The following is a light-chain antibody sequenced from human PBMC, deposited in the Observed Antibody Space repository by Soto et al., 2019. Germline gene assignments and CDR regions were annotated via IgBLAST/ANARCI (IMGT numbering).Light chain of an antibody. J-gene: IGLJ1*01. CDR2: DVS. Sequence: SVLTQPRSVSGCPGQSVTISCTGTSSDVGGYDYVSWYQQHPGKAPQLMIYDVSERPSGVPDRFSGSKSGNTASLTISGLQAEDEADYYCCSYAGSYTYVFGTGTKVTVL. CDR3: CSYAGSYTYV. CDR1: SSDVGGYDY. V-gene: IGLV2-11*01.